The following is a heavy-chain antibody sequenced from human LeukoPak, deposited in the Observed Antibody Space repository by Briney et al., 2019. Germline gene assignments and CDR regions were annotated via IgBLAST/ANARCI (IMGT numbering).Heavy chain of an antibody. Sequence: ASVKVSCKASGYTFTSYGISWVRQAPGQGLEWMGWISAYNGNTNYAQKLQGRVTMTTDTSTSTAYMELRSLRSDDTAVYYCARELRDLEQYGDDHFDYWGQGTLVTVSS. CDR1: GYTFTSYG. D-gene: IGHD4-17*01. J-gene: IGHJ4*02. CDR2: ISAYNGNT. V-gene: IGHV1-18*01. CDR3: ARELRDLEQYGDDHFDY.